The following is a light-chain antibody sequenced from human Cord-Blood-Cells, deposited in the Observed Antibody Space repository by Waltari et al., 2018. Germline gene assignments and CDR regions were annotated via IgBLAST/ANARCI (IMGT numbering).Light chain of an antibody. CDR2: EDH. V-gene: IGLV6-57*03. CDR3: QSYDSSNVV. J-gene: IGLJ2*01. Sequence: NFMLTQPHSVSESPGKTVTTSCTRSSGSIASNSVPWYQQRPGSAPTTVIYEDHQRPAGVPDRFSGSIDSSSNSASLTISGLKTEDEADYYCQSYDSSNVVFGGGTKLTVL. CDR1: SGSIASNS.